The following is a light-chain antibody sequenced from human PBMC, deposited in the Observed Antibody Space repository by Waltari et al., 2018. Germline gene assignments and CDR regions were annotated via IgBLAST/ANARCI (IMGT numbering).Light chain of an antibody. J-gene: IGLJ2*01. V-gene: IGLV3-21*04. CDR3: QVWDRSPDKRV. CDR1: NLGSKR. CDR2: HCN. Sequence: SYVLTQPPSESVAPGQTASITCGGDNLGSKRVHWYQQKPGQALVVVIYHCNDRPSGSPERFSVANSGNTATLTISRVEAGDEADYYWQVWDRSPDKRVCGGGTKLTVL.